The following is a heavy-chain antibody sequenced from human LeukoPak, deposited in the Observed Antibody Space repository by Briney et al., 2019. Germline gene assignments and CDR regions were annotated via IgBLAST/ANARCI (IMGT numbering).Heavy chain of an antibody. CDR2: ISSDGSST. J-gene: IGHJ4*02. Sequence: PGGSLRLSCAASGFTFSTYWMHWVRQAPGKGPVWVSRISSDGSSTSYADSVKGRFSISRDNAKNTLYLQMNSLRDEDTAVYYCARSSGWFLDFWGQGTLVTVSS. V-gene: IGHV3-74*01. CDR1: GFTFSTYW. CDR3: ARSSGWFLDF. D-gene: IGHD6-19*01.